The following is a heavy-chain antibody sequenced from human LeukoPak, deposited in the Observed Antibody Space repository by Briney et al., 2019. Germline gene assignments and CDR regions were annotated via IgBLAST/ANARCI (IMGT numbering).Heavy chain of an antibody. D-gene: IGHD3-22*01. CDR1: GFTFSSYN. V-gene: IGHV3-21*01. CDR2: ISTSSSYI. Sequence: GGSLRLSCAASGFTFSSYNMNWVRQAPGKGLEWVSSISTSSSYIYYADSLKGRFTISRDNAKKSLFLQMNSLRADDTAVYYCARAPPYYSDSSGYYDCWGQGALVTVSS. J-gene: IGHJ4*02. CDR3: ARAPPYYSDSSGYYDC.